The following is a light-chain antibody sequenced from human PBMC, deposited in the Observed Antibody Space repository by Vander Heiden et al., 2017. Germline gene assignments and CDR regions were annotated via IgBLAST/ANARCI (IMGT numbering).Light chain of an antibody. J-gene: IGKJ3*01. V-gene: IGKV1-39*01. Sequence: DIQMTRSPSSMSASVGDRVTITCRASQSISSYLNWYQQKPGKAPKLLIYAASSLQSGVPSRFSGSGSGTDFTLTISSLQPEDFATYYCQQSYSTPPDTFGPGTKVDIK. CDR1: QSISSY. CDR2: AAS. CDR3: QQSYSTPPDT.